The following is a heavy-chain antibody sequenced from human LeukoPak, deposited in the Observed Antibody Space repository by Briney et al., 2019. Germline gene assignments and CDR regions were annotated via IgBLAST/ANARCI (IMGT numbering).Heavy chain of an antibody. CDR1: GDSISSRSYY. D-gene: IGHD6-6*01. Sequence: SETLSLTRTVSGDSISSRSYYWGWIRQPPGKGLEWIGSIYSSGGTYYNPSLTSRVTISVDTSKNQFSLKLSSVTAADTAVYYCASSSIAARPRAIDYWGQGTLVTVSS. J-gene: IGHJ4*02. CDR3: ASSSIAARPRAIDY. V-gene: IGHV4-39*07. CDR2: IYSSGGT.